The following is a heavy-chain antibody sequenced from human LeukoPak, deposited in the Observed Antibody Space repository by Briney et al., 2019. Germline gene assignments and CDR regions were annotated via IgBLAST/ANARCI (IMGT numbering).Heavy chain of an antibody. J-gene: IGHJ4*02. Sequence: GGALGPSFGASGFTFSSYGLRWGRQAPGKGLGLGLAISGSGGSTYYADSVKGRFTISRDNSKNTLYLQMNSLRAEDTAVYYCAKARYSGYDAHYFDYWGQGTLVTVSS. D-gene: IGHD5-12*01. CDR2: ISGSGGST. CDR3: AKARYSGYDAHYFDY. V-gene: IGHV3-23*01. CDR1: GFTFSSYG.